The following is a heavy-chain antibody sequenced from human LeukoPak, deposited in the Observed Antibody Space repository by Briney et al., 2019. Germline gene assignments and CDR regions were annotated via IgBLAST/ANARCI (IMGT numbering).Heavy chain of an antibody. J-gene: IGHJ6*02. Sequence: ASVKVSCKASGYTFTSYAMHWVRQAPGQRLEWMGWINAGNGNTKYSQKFQGRVTITRDTSASTAYMELSSLRSEDTAVYYCARLVVVVAARYYYYGMDVWGQGTTVTVSS. CDR1: GYTFTSYA. CDR3: ARLVVVVAARYYYYGMDV. CDR2: INAGNGNT. V-gene: IGHV1-3*01. D-gene: IGHD2-15*01.